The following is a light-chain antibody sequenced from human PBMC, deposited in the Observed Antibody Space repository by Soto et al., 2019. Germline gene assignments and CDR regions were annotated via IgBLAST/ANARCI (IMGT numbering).Light chain of an antibody. CDR1: QSISSW. V-gene: IGKV1-5*01. J-gene: IGKJ4*01. CDR3: QQSYSTS. Sequence: DIQMTQSPSTLSASVGDRVTIPCRASQSISSWLAWYQQKPGKAPKLLIYDASSLESGVPSRFSGSGSGTDFTLTISSLQPEDFATYYCQQSYSTSFGGGTKVDIK. CDR2: DAS.